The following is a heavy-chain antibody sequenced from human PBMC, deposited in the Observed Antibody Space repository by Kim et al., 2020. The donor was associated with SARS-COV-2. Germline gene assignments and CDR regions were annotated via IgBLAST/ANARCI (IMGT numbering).Heavy chain of an antibody. Sequence: ASVKVSCKASGYTFTSYDINWVRQATGQGLEWMGWMNPNSGNTGYAQKFQGRVTMTRNTSISTAYMELSSLRSEDTAVYYCARGRAPPGFSLNDYWGQGTLVTVSS. J-gene: IGHJ4*02. CDR3: ARGRAPPGFSLNDY. CDR1: GYTFTSYD. V-gene: IGHV1-8*01. D-gene: IGHD3-10*01. CDR2: MNPNSGNT.